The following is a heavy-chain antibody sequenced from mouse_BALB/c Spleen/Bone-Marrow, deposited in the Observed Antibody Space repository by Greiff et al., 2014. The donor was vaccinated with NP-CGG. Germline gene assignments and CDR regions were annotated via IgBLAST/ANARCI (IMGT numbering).Heavy chain of an antibody. Sequence: HVQLQQSGVDLVRPGTSVKVSCKASGYAFTNYLIEWVKQRPGQGLEWIGVINPGSGGTNYNENLKGKATLTADRSSNTAYMQLSSLTSDDAAVYFCARPAGLRRESAWFAYWGQGTLVTVSA. D-gene: IGHD2-2*01. J-gene: IGHJ3*01. CDR2: INPGSGGT. CDR1: GYAFTNYL. CDR3: ARPAGLRRESAWFAY. V-gene: IGHV1-54*01.